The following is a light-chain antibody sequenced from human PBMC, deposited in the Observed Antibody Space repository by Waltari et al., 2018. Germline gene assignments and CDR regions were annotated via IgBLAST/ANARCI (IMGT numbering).Light chain of an antibody. J-gene: IGKJ2*03. V-gene: IGKV3-11*01. Sequence: EIVLTQSPATLSLSPGDRANLSCRASQTLSSYVSWYQQRPGQASRLFIYDASKRATGIPARFSGSGSGADFTLTISDLEPEDSAVYYCQQRASWPPRYSFGQGTKLEIK. CDR3: QQRASWPPRYS. CDR1: QTLSSY. CDR2: DAS.